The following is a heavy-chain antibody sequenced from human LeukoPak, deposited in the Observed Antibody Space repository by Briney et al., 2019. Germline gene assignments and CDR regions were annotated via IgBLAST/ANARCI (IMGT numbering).Heavy chain of an antibody. CDR1: GGTFSSYA. D-gene: IGHD3-3*01. J-gene: IGHJ4*02. CDR3: ARGRDRRHNYDFGTDY. V-gene: IGHV1-69*05. Sequence: ASVKVSCKASGGTFSSYAISWVRQAPGQGLEWMGGIIPIFGTANYAQKFQGRVTITTDESTSTAYMELSSLRSEDTAVYYCARGRDRRHNYDFGTDYWGQGTLVTVSS. CDR2: IIPIFGTA.